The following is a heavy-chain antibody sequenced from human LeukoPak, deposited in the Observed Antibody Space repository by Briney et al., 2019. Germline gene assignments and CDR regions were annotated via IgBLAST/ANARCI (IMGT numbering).Heavy chain of an antibody. CDR1: GYTFTDYY. V-gene: IGHV1-2*02. J-gene: IGHJ6*03. CDR3: ARGLDDYGNVYYYMDV. Sequence: ASVKVSCKASGYTFTDYYMHWVRQAPGQGLEWMGWINPNSGGTNYAQKFQGRVTMTRDTSISTGYMELRRLRSDDTAVYYCARGLDDYGNVYYYMDVWGKGTTVTISS. D-gene: IGHD4-11*01. CDR2: INPNSGGT.